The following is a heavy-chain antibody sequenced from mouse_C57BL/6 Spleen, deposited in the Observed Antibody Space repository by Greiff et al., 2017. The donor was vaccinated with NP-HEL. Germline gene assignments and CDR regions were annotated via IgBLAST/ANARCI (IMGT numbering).Heavy chain of an antibody. Sequence: EVQRVESGGDLVKPGGSLKLSCAASGFTFSSYGMSWVRQTPDKRLEWVATISSGGSYTYYPDSVKGRFTISRDNAKNTLYLQMSSLKSEDTAMYYCARPDDYDEFAYWGQGTLVTVSA. V-gene: IGHV5-6*01. CDR3: ARPDDYDEFAY. CDR2: ISSGGSYT. CDR1: GFTFSSYG. J-gene: IGHJ3*01. D-gene: IGHD2-4*01.